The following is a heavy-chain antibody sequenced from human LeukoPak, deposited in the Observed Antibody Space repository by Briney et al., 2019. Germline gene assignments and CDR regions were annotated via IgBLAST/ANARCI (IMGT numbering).Heavy chain of an antibody. CDR1: GGSTIGST. CDR2: FFTSGST. V-gene: IGHV4-4*07. J-gene: IGHJ5*02. D-gene: IGHD3-10*01. CDR3: ARDLPEGSGRLNWFDP. Sequence: SETLSLTGMVPGGSTIGSTGGWLGKPAGKGRDWLGLFFTSGSTNYDPSLKSRVTMSLDRSRNQFSLKLSSVTAADTAVYYCARDLPEGSGRLNWFDPWGQGALVTVSS.